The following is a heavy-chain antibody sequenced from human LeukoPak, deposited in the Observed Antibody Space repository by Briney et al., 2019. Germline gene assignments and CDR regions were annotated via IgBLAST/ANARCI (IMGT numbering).Heavy chain of an antibody. V-gene: IGHV1-46*01. CDR2: INPSGGST. D-gene: IGHD6-13*01. Sequence: GASVKVSCKASGYTFTGYYIHWVRQAPGQGLEWMGIINPSGGSTSYAQKFQGRVTLTRDTSISTAYMELSSLRSDDTAFYYCAKAPMGAAALYWGQGTLVTVSS. CDR1: GYTFTGYY. J-gene: IGHJ4*02. CDR3: AKAPMGAAALY.